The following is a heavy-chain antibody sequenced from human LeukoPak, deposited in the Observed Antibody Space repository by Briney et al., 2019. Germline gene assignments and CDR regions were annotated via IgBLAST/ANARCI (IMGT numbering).Heavy chain of an antibody. CDR3: ARRYGRPFDY. CDR2: IYPGDSDT. J-gene: IGHJ4*02. Sequence: GESLKISCKGSGYSFTSLWIGWVRQMPGKGLEWMGIIYPGDSDTRYSPSFEGQITISADKSISTAYLEWSNLKASDTAIYYCARRYGRPFDYWGQGTLVTVSS. CDR1: GYSFTSLW. V-gene: IGHV5-51*01. D-gene: IGHD4-17*01.